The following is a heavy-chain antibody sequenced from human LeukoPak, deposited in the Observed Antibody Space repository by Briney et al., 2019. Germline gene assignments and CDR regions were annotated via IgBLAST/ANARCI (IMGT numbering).Heavy chain of an antibody. Sequence: GESLKISCKGSGYNFANYWIGWVRQMPGKGLEWMGIVYPADSDTRYSPSFGGQVAISADKSSSNAYLQWSSLRASDTAMYYCARRGGGYVDYWGQGTLVTVSS. CDR2: VYPADSDT. CDR3: ARRGGGYVDY. CDR1: GYNFANYW. V-gene: IGHV5-51*01. J-gene: IGHJ4*02. D-gene: IGHD2-15*01.